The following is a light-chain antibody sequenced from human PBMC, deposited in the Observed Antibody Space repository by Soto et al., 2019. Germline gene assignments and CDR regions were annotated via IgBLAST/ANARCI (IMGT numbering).Light chain of an antibody. Sequence: EIVLTQSPGTLSLSPGERATLSCRASQSVSSSYLAWYQQKPGQAPRLLIYGASSRATGIPDRFSGSGSGTDFTLTISRLEPEDFAEYYCQQYGSSRSTFGGGTKVEIK. CDR2: GAS. J-gene: IGKJ4*01. CDR3: QQYGSSRST. V-gene: IGKV3-20*01. CDR1: QSVSSSY.